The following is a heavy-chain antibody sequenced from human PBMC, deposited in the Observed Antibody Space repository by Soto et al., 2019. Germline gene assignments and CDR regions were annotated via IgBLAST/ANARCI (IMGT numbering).Heavy chain of an antibody. CDR3: ARASYGGNQNFEY. D-gene: IGHD2-15*01. CDR2: IYPGDSDT. J-gene: IGHJ4*02. Sequence: PGESLKIARKGCGYSITSYCIVWARQMPGKGLEWMGIIYPGDSDTRYSPSFQGQVTISADKSISTAYLQWSSLKASDTAMYYCARASYGGNQNFEYWGQGTLVTVPS. CDR1: GYSITSYC. V-gene: IGHV5-51*01.